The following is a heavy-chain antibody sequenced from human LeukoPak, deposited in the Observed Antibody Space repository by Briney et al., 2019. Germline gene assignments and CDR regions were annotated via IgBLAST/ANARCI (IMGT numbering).Heavy chain of an antibody. CDR2: ISGGGGTI. Sequence: PGGSLRLSCAASGFTFSSYAINWVRQAPGKGLEWVSAISGGGGTIYYADSVKGRFTISRDNAKNTLFLQVDNLRVEDTALYYCAKCGETGLIMFFDYWGQGTLVTVSS. J-gene: IGHJ4*02. D-gene: IGHD3-16*01. CDR3: AKCGETGLIMFFDY. CDR1: GFTFSSYA. V-gene: IGHV3-23*01.